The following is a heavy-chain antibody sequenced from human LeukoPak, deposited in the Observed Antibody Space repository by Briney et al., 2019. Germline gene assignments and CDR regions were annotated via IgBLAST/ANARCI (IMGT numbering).Heavy chain of an antibody. Sequence: SETLSLTCTVSGGSISSYYWSWIRQPPGKGLEWIGYIYYSGSTNYNPSLKSRLTTSVDTSKNQFSLKLSSVTAADTAVYYCARRYSSSWYWYNWFDPWGQGTLVTVSS. CDR1: GGSISSYY. CDR3: ARRYSSSWYWYNWFDP. V-gene: IGHV4-59*12. J-gene: IGHJ5*02. D-gene: IGHD6-13*01. CDR2: IYYSGST.